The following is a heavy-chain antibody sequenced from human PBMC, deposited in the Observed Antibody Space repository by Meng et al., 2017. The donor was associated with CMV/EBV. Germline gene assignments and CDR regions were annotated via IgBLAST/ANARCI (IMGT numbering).Heavy chain of an antibody. V-gene: IGHV4-34*01. CDR1: GGSFSGYY. CDR3: ARGESYYDFWSGSSNWFDP. Sequence: SETLSLTCAVYGGSFSGYYWSWIRQPPGKGLEWIGEINHSGSTNYNPSLKSRVTISVDTSKNQFSLKPSSVTAADTAVYYCARGESYYDFWSGSSNWFDPWGQGTLVTVSS. D-gene: IGHD3-3*01. CDR2: INHSGST. J-gene: IGHJ5*02.